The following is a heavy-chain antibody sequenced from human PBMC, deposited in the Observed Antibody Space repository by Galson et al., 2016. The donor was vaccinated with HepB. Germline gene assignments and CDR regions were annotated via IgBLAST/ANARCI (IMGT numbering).Heavy chain of an antibody. V-gene: IGHV5-51*01. CDR1: GYRFSSYY. CDR3: ARSFQAYYFDY. Sequence: QSGAEVKKPGESLKISCKGSGYRFSSYYIAWVRQMPGKGLEWMGIIYPGDSDTRYSPSFQGQVTISADKSITTAYLQWSSLKASDTAIYYCARSFQAYYFDYWGQGAPVTGSS. J-gene: IGHJ4*02. CDR2: IYPGDSDT.